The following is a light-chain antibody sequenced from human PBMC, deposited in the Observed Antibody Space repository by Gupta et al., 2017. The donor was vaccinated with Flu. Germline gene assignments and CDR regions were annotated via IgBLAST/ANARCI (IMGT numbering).Light chain of an antibody. CDR3: QLFGNVPPA. Sequence: DIQMTQSPSSLSASVGERVTITCHARQDINNYLNWYQQKPGKAPKLLIYDASNLETGVPSRFSGSGSATDFTLTIISLQPDDIATYYCQLFGNVPPAFGPGTKVEIK. J-gene: IGKJ3*01. CDR1: QDINNY. CDR2: DAS. V-gene: IGKV1-33*01.